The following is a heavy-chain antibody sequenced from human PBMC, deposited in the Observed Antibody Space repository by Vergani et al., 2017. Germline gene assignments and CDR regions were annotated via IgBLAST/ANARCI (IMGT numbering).Heavy chain of an antibody. CDR1: GYSISSGYY. V-gene: IGHV4-38-2*02. CDR2: IYHSGST. D-gene: IGHD4-17*01. J-gene: IGHJ3*02. Sequence: QVQLQESGPGLVKPSETLSLTCTVSGYSISSGYYWGWIRQPPGKGLEWIGSIYHSGSTYYNPSLKSRVTISVDTSKNQFSLKLSSVTAADTAVYYCARQQGGYGAAFDIWGQGTMVAVSS. CDR3: ARQQGGYGAAFDI.